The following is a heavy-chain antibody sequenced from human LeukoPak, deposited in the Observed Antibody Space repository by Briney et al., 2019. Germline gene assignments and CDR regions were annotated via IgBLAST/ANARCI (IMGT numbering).Heavy chain of an antibody. Sequence: ASVKVSCKASGGTFSSYAISWVRQAPGQGLEWMGGIIPIFGTANYAQKFQGRVTITADKSTSTAYMELSSLRSEDTAVYYCASRRGYCSGGSCPEYYFDYWGQGTLVTVSS. V-gene: IGHV1-69*06. D-gene: IGHD2-15*01. J-gene: IGHJ4*02. CDR1: GGTFSSYA. CDR2: IIPIFGTA. CDR3: ASRRGYCSGGSCPEYYFDY.